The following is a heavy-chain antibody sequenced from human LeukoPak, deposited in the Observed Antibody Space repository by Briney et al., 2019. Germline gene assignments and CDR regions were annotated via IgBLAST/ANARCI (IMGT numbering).Heavy chain of an antibody. CDR1: GFTVSNNY. D-gene: IGHD6-6*01. V-gene: IGHV3-53*01. J-gene: IGHJ4*02. CDR3: ARVDGGQSI. CDR2: IHRGGTT. Sequence: PGRSLRLSCAASGFTVSNNYMSWVRQAPGKGLEWVSLIHRGGTTYYADSVKGRFTISRDNSKNTLYFQMNSLRAEDTAVYYCARVDGGQSIWGQGTLVTVSS.